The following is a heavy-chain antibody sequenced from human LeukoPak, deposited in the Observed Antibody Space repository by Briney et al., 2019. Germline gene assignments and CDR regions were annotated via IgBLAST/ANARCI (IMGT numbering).Heavy chain of an antibody. CDR3: AKDRGPDMAVVDFIDH. D-gene: IGHD2-2*01. CDR2: IWQDGDKK. V-gene: IGHV3-33*06. CDR1: GFTFTTYA. J-gene: IGHJ4*02. Sequence: PGGSLRLSCAASGFTFTTYAINWVRQAPGKGLEWLAIIWQDGDKKEYGDSVRGRFTVSRDNSKNTLYLQMNSLRAEDTAFYYCAKDRGPDMAVVDFIDHWGQGTLVAVSS.